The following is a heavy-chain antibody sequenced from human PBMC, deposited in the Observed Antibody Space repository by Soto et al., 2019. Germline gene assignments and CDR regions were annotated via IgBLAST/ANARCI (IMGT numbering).Heavy chain of an antibody. V-gene: IGHV4-34*01. J-gene: IGHJ4*02. CDR3: ARGPRGQLWLRYFDY. CDR2: INHSGST. CDR1: GGSFSGYY. D-gene: IGHD5-18*01. Sequence: ASETLSLTCAVYGGSFSGYYWSWIRQPPGKGLEWIGEINHSGSTNYNPSLKSRVTISVDTSKNQFSLKLSSVTAADTAVYYCARGPRGQLWLRYFDYWGQGTLVTVSS.